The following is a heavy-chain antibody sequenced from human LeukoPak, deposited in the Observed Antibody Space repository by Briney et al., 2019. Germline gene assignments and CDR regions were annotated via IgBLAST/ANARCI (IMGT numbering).Heavy chain of an antibody. CDR1: GASLSSGSNY. CDR2: VYTSGST. CDR3: ARDLESQRAFDI. Sequence: PPQTLSLTCTVPGASLSSGSNYWSWTRQPAGKGLEWIGRVYTSGSTNYNPSLKSRVTISVDTSKNQFSLKLSSVTAADTAVYYCARDLESQRAFDIWGQGTMVTVSS. D-gene: IGHD1-1*01. V-gene: IGHV4-61*02. J-gene: IGHJ3*02.